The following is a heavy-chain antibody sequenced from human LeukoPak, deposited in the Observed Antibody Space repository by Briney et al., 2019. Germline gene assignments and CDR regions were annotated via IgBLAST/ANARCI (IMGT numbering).Heavy chain of an antibody. CDR3: AKDILQYYYDSSGSYDY. Sequence: GGSLRLSCAASGFTFDDYAMHWVRQAPGKGLEWVSGISWNSGSIGCADSVKGRFTISRDNAKNSLYLQMNSLRAEDTALYYCAKDILQYYYDSSGSYDYWGQGTLVTVSS. D-gene: IGHD3-22*01. J-gene: IGHJ4*02. V-gene: IGHV3-9*01. CDR1: GFTFDDYA. CDR2: ISWNSGSI.